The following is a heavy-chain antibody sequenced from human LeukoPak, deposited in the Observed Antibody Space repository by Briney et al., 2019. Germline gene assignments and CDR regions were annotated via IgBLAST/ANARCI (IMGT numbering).Heavy chain of an antibody. CDR1: GGSFSGYY. V-gene: IGHV4-34*01. CDR3: ARGSWQLAEEVY. J-gene: IGHJ4*02. D-gene: IGHD6-6*01. Sequence: SETLSLTCAVYGGSFSGYYWSWIRQPPGKGLEWIGEINQSGTTNHNPSLKSRVTISVDTSKNQFSLKLSSVTAADTAVYYCARGSWQLAEEVYWGQGTLVTDSS. CDR2: INQSGTT.